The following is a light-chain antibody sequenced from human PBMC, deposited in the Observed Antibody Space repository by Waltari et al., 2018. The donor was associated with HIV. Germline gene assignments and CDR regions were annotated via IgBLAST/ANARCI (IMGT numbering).Light chain of an antibody. J-gene: IGLJ2*01. CDR3: QAWDNGVAV. CDR1: TLGNKY. Sequence: SFELTQPPSVSVPPGQTATIPCSGDTLGNKYALWYQQKPGQSPALIIYHDIRRPSGIPERFFGSNSGNTATLTISGTQATDEADYYCQAWDNGVAVFGGGTKLTVL. V-gene: IGLV3-1*01. CDR2: HDI.